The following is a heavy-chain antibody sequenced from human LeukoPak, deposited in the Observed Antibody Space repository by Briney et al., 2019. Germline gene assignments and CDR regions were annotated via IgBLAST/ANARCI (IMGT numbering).Heavy chain of an antibody. CDR2: IYYSGST. J-gene: IGHJ5*01. CDR3: AIQGGGVNNWFDS. V-gene: IGHV4-61*01. CDR1: GGSVSSGSYC. Sequence: PSETLSLTCTVSGGSVSSGSYCWSWLRQPPGKGLEWIGYIYYSGSTNYNPSLKSRVTISVDTSKNQFSLKLSSVTAADTAVYYCAIQGGGVNNWFDSWGQGTLVTVSS. D-gene: IGHD2-21*01.